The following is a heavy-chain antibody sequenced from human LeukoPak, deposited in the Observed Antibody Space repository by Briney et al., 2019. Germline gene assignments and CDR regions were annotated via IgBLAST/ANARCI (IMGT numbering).Heavy chain of an antibody. CDR1: GFTVSSNY. J-gene: IGHJ3*02. D-gene: IGHD3-10*01. V-gene: IGHV3-66*02. CDR3: ARDPRAMVRGVDAFDI. CDR2: IYSGGST. Sequence: PGGSLRLSCAASGFTVSSNYMSWVHQAPGKGLEWVSIIYSGGSTYYADSVKGRFTISRDNSKNTLYLQVNSLRAKDTAVYYCARDPRAMVRGVDAFDIWGQGTMVTVSS.